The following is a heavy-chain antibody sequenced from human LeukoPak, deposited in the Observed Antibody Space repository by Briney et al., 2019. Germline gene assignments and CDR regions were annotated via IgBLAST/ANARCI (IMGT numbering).Heavy chain of an antibody. Sequence: GASVKVSCKASGGAFSSYAISWVRQAPGQGLEWMGGIIPIFGTANYAQKFQGRVTITTDESTSTAYMELSSLGSEDTAVYYCARAPSIEYSSSSEAGIYYYYYMDVWGKGTTVTVSS. V-gene: IGHV1-69*05. CDR2: IIPIFGTA. CDR1: GGAFSSYA. J-gene: IGHJ6*03. D-gene: IGHD6-6*01. CDR3: ARAPSIEYSSSSEAGIYYYYYMDV.